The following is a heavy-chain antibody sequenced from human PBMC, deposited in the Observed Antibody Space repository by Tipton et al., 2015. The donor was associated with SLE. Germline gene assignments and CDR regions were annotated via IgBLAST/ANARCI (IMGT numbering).Heavy chain of an antibody. J-gene: IGHJ3*01. D-gene: IGHD3-16*01. Sequence: TLSLTCTVSGGCIISSSDYWGWIRQPPGKGLEWLGSFFYDGTTYYNPSLKSRLTISLDTSKNQFSLKLTSWTAADTAVYFCASLIWPDAFNVWGQGTMVTISS. CDR2: FFYDGTT. CDR1: GGCIISSSDY. CDR3: ASLIWPDAFNV. V-gene: IGHV4-39*07.